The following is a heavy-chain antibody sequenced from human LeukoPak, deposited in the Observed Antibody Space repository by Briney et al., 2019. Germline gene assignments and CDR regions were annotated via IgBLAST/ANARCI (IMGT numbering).Heavy chain of an antibody. V-gene: IGHV1-69*13. Sequence: SVKVSCKASGGTFSSYAISWVRQAPRQGLEWMGGIIPIFGTANYAQKFQGRVTITADESTSTAYMELRSLRSEDTAVYYCARSVDYYDGSGYYYWGQGTLVTVSS. J-gene: IGHJ4*02. CDR3: ARSVDYYDGSGYYY. CDR1: GGTFSSYA. CDR2: IIPIFGTA. D-gene: IGHD3-22*01.